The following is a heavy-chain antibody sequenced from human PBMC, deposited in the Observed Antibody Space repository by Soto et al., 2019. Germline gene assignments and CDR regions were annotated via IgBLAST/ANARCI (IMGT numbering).Heavy chain of an antibody. CDR3: ARSDGRY. Sequence: HVQLQESGPGLVKPSETLSLTCTVSGGSISSYYWSWIRQPPGKGLEWIGYIYYSGSTKYNPSLKSRVTISVDTSKNQFSLKLSSVTAADTAVYYCARSDGRYWGQGTLVTVSS. CDR1: GGSISSYY. CDR2: IYYSGST. V-gene: IGHV4-59*01. J-gene: IGHJ4*02.